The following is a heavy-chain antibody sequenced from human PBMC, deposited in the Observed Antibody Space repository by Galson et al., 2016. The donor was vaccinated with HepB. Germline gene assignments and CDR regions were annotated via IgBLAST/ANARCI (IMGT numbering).Heavy chain of an antibody. CDR3: ARLVWFGESTPNWFES. CDR2: TYYRSKWNS. V-gene: IGHV6-1*01. CDR1: GDSVSSTSSA. J-gene: IGHJ5*01. Sequence: CAISGDSVSSTSSAWNWLRQSPSRGLEWLGRTYYRSKWNSDYSASVKSRITINADTSKNQVSLQLDSVTPEDTAVYFCARLVWFGESTPNWFESWGQGTLVTVSS. D-gene: IGHD3-10*01.